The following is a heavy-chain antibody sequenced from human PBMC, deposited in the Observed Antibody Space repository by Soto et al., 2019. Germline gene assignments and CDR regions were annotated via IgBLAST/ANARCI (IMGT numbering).Heavy chain of an antibody. CDR1: AFTFNNFP. CDR3: AREKCSSTSCNHGMDV. Sequence: GGSLRLSCVASAFTFNNFPMHWVRQAPGKGLQSLASITTTSAYKYYADSVKGRFSISRDNAKNSLYLELTNLRSEDTAVYYCAREKCSSTSCNHGMDVWGLGTTVTVSS. D-gene: IGHD2-2*01. CDR2: ITTTSAYK. J-gene: IGHJ6*02. V-gene: IGHV3-21*01.